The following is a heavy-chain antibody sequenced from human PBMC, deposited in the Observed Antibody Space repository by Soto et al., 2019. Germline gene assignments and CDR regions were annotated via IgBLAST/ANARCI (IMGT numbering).Heavy chain of an antibody. J-gene: IGHJ4*02. V-gene: IGHV3-23*01. CDR1: GFTFSSYA. Sequence: GGSLRLSCAASGFTFSSYAMSWVRQAPGKGLEWVSAISGSGGSTYYADSVKGRFTISRDNSKNTLYLQMNSLRAEDTAVYYCAPSGITARLSWYSGYLYFDYWGQGTLVTVSS. CDR2: ISGSGGST. D-gene: IGHD5-12*01. CDR3: APSGITARLSWYSGYLYFDY.